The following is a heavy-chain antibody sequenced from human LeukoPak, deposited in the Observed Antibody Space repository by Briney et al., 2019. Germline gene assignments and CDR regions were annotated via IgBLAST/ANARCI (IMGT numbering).Heavy chain of an antibody. Sequence: GGSLRLSCAASGFTFSSYRMSWVRQAPGRGLEWVANIKQEMSEKYYVDSVKGRFTISRDNAKNSLYLQMNSLRAEDTAVYYCARGPLAAAATTWFDPWGQGTLVTVSS. V-gene: IGHV3-7*01. J-gene: IGHJ5*02. D-gene: IGHD6-13*01. CDR1: GFTFSSYR. CDR2: IKQEMSEK. CDR3: ARGPLAAAATTWFDP.